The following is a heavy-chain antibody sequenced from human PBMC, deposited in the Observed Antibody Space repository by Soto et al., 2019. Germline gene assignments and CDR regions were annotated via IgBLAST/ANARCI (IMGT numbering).Heavy chain of an antibody. CDR3: TTDSYFTLNLVRFDY. V-gene: IGHV3-15*07. CDR2: IKSKTDGGTT. D-gene: IGHD3-22*01. Sequence: PGGSLRLSCASSGFTFSNAWINWVRQAPGKGLEWVGRIKSKTDGGTTDYAEPVKGRFAISRDDSNNMVYLQMNSLKIEDTAMYYCTTDSYFTLNLVRFDYWGLGTLVTVSS. CDR1: GFTFSNAW. J-gene: IGHJ4*01.